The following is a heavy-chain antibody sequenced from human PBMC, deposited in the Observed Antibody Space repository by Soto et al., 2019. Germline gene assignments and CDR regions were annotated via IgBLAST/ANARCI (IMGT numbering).Heavy chain of an antibody. V-gene: IGHV3-53*01. CDR1: GFTVSSNY. D-gene: IGHD3-10*01. J-gene: IGHJ6*02. CDR2: IYSGGGT. Sequence: PGGSLRLSCAASGFTVSSNYMSWVRQAPGKGLEWVSVIYSGGGTYYADSVKGRFTISRDNSKNTLYLQMNSLRAEDTAVYYCARVWGAYGSGSYLSYYYGMDVWGQGTTVTVSS. CDR3: ARVWGAYGSGSYLSYYYGMDV.